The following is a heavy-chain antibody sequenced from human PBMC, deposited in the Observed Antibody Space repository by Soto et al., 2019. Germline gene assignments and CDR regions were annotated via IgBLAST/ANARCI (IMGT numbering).Heavy chain of an antibody. D-gene: IGHD2-15*01. CDR2: IYYSGST. CDR3: ARQPATCSDGSCHYYYYYGMDV. J-gene: IGHJ6*02. V-gene: IGHV4-39*01. CDR1: GGSISSSSYY. Sequence: PSETLSLTXTVSGGSISSSSYYWGWIRQPPGKGLEWIGSIYYSGSTYYNPSLKSRVTISVDTSKNQFSLKLSSVTAADTAVYYCARQPATCSDGSCHYYYYYGMDVWGQGTTVTVSS.